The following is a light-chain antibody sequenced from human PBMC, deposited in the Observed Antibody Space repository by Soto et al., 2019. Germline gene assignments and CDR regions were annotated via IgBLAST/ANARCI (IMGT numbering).Light chain of an antibody. CDR3: CSYAGSYTWV. V-gene: IGLV2-11*01. CDR1: SSDVGGYNN. J-gene: IGLJ3*02. Sequence: QSVLTQPRSVSGSPGQSVTISCTGTSSDVGGYNNVSWYQQHPGKAPKLMIYDVSKRPSGVPDRFSGSKSGNTASLTISGLQAEDEADYYCCSYAGSYTWVFGGGTKLTVL. CDR2: DVS.